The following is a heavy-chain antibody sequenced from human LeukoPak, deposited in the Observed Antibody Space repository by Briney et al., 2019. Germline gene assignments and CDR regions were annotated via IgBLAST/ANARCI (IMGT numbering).Heavy chain of an antibody. D-gene: IGHD4-17*01. Sequence: SETLSLTCAVSGGSISSGGYSWSWIRQPPGKGLEWIGYIYHGGSTYYNPSLKSRVTISVDRSKNQFSPKLSSVTAADTAVYYCAREYGDYFDYWGQGTLVTVSS. CDR3: AREYGDYFDY. CDR1: GGSISSGGYS. J-gene: IGHJ4*02. V-gene: IGHV4-30-2*01. CDR2: IYHGGST.